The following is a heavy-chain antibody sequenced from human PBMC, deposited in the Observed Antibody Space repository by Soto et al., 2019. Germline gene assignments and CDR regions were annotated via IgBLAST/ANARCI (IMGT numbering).Heavy chain of an antibody. V-gene: IGHV3-15*07. J-gene: IGHJ4*02. Sequence: EVQLVESGGGLVKPGGSLRLSCAASGFTFSNAWMNWVRQAPGKGLEWVGRIKSKTDGGTTDYAAPVKGRFTISRDDSKNTLYLQMNSLKTEDTDVYYCTTHLPYSSGWYQFDYWGQGTLVTVSS. D-gene: IGHD6-19*01. CDR2: IKSKTDGGTT. CDR3: TTHLPYSSGWYQFDY. CDR1: GFTFSNAW.